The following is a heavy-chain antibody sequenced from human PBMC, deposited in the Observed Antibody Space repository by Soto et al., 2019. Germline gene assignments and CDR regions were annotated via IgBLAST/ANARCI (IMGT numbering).Heavy chain of an antibody. CDR1: GYTFTSYG. Sequence: GASVKVSCKASGYTFTSYGISWVRQAPGQGLEWMGWISAYNGNTNYAQKLQGRVTMTTDTSTSTAYMELRSLRSDDTAVYYCARDRKIYYDSSGYSFDYWGQGTRVTVSS. CDR3: ARDRKIYYDSSGYSFDY. D-gene: IGHD3-22*01. V-gene: IGHV1-18*04. J-gene: IGHJ4*02. CDR2: ISAYNGNT.